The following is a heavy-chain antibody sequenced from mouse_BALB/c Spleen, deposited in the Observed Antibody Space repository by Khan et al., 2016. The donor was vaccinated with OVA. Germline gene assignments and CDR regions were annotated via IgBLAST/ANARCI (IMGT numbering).Heavy chain of an antibody. CDR1: GFTFSDYG. Sequence: EVELVESGGGLVQPGGSRKLSCAASGFTFSDYGMAWVRQAPGKGPEWVAFISDLAYTLYYAATVTGRFTISHETAKNTLYLEMSSLRSEDTAIYYCARGGGTAPFAYWGLGTLVTVSA. V-gene: IGHV5-15*02. CDR2: ISDLAYTL. D-gene: IGHD1-2*01. J-gene: IGHJ3*01. CDR3: ARGGGTAPFAY.